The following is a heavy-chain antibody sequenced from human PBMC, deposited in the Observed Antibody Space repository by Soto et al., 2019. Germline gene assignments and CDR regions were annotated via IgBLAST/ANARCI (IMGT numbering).Heavy chain of an antibody. CDR3: AKDVHCGGGSCSWSEGFDY. V-gene: IGHV3-30*18. CDR1: GFIFSSYG. D-gene: IGHD2-15*01. J-gene: IGHJ4*02. CDR2: ISYEGSRT. Sequence: QVQLVESGGGVVQPGRSLRLSCAASGFIFSSYGMHWVRQAPGKGLEWVAVISYEGSRTYYADSVKGRFTITRDNSKNTVYMQMNSLRSEDTAVYYCAKDVHCGGGSCSWSEGFDYWGQGTLLTVS.